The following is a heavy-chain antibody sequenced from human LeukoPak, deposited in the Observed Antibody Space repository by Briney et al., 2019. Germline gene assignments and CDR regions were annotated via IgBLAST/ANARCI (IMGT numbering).Heavy chain of an antibody. V-gene: IGHV4-59*08. Sequence: PSETLSLTCTVSGGSISSYYWNWIRQPPGEGLEWIGYFHYSGSTNYNPSLKSRVTISVDRSKNQFSLKLSSVTAADTAVYYCARQDYGHGGFDPWGQGTLVTVSS. D-gene: IGHD4-17*01. J-gene: IGHJ5*02. CDR3: ARQDYGHGGFDP. CDR1: GGSISSYY. CDR2: FHYSGST.